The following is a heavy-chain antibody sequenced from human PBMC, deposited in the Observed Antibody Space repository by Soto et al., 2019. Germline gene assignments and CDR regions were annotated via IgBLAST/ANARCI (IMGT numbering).Heavy chain of an antibody. Sequence: QVQLVESGGGVVQPGRSLRLSCAASGFIFNTYDMHWVRQAPGKGLEWVAVISYDGSNKYYADSVKGRLTISRDNSKKMLYLQMNSLRPEHTAVYYCAKGQHWSSTSCYFYYSGMDVWGQGTKVAVSS. CDR3: AKGQHWSSTSCYFYYSGMDV. V-gene: IGHV3-30*18. CDR2: ISYDGSNK. D-gene: IGHD2-2*01. J-gene: IGHJ6*02. CDR1: GFIFNTYD.